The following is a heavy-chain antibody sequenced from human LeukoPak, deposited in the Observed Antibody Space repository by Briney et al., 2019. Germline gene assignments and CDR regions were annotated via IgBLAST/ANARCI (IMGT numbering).Heavy chain of an antibody. D-gene: IGHD2-2*01. J-gene: IGHJ5*02. CDR2: ISAYNGNT. Sequence: ASVTVSRQASGYTLTSYGISWVRQAPGQGLEWMGWISAYNGNTNYAQKPQRRVTMTTDTSTRTTYMELRSLRSDDTGVYYSARDAVVPNGNNWCDPWGQGILVTVSS. CDR1: GYTLTSYG. CDR3: ARDAVVPNGNNWCDP. V-gene: IGHV1-18*01.